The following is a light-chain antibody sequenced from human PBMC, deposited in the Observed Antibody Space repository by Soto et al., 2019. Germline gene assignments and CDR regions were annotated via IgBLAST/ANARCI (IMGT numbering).Light chain of an antibody. J-gene: IGLJ1*01. CDR2: YDS. Sequence: SYELTQPPSVSVAPGKTARITCGGNNIGIKSVHWYQQKPGQAPVLVIYYDSDRPSGIPERFSGSNSGNTATLTISRVEAGDEADYYCQVWDSSSDHYVFGTRTKVTVL. CDR1: NIGIKS. V-gene: IGLV3-21*04. CDR3: QVWDSSSDHYV.